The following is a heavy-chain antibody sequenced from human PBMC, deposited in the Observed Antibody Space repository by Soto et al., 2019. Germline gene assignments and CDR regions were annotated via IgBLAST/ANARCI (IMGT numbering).Heavy chain of an antibody. CDR3: AREAVQSSMDV. CDR2: ISSSSSYI. V-gene: IGHV3-21*01. Sequence: EVQLVESGGGLVKPGGSLRLSCAASGFTFSSYSMNWVRHAPGKGLEWVSSISSSSSYIYYADSVKGRFTISRDNAKNSPYLQMNSLRAEDTAVYYCAREAVQSSMDVWGQGTTVTVSS. J-gene: IGHJ6*02. D-gene: IGHD1-1*01. CDR1: GFTFSSYS.